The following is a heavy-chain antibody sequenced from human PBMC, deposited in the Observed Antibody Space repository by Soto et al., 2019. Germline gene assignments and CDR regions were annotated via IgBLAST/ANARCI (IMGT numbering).Heavy chain of an antibody. CDR3: ARDHIAAAGTFDY. J-gene: IGHJ4*02. CDR2: IYHSGST. V-gene: IGHV4-4*02. D-gene: IGHD6-13*01. Sequence: QVQLQESGPGLVKPSGTLSLTCAVSGGSISSSNWWSWVRQPPGQGLEWIGEIYHSGSTNYNPSLKIRVTIAVDKSKNQCSLKLSSVTAADTAVYYCARDHIAAAGTFDYWGQGTLVTVSS. CDR1: GGSISSSNW.